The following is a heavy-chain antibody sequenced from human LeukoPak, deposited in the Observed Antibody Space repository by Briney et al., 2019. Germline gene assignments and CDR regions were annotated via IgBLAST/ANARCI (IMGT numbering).Heavy chain of an antibody. CDR3: ARVGTGYSYGLLAWFDP. D-gene: IGHD5-18*01. CDR2: IIPIFGTA. Sequence: SVKVSCKASGCTFNSYAISWVRQAPGQGLEWMGGIIPIFGTANYAQKFQGRVTITADESTSTAYMELSSLRSEDTAVYYCARVGTGYSYGLLAWFDPWGQGTLVTVSS. CDR1: GCTFNSYA. V-gene: IGHV1-69*13. J-gene: IGHJ5*02.